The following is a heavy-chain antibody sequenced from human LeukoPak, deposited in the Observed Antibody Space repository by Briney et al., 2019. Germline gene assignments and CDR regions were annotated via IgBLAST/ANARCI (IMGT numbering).Heavy chain of an antibody. D-gene: IGHD4-17*01. CDR1: GFTFSSYG. V-gene: IGHV3-23*01. CDR2: IRGSGGST. J-gene: IGHJ4*01. Sequence: PGGSMRLSCGASGFTFSSYGMSWVRQAPGKGLECVSSIRGSGGSTYYSDSVKGRFTISRDNSKNTLYLQMNSLRAEDTAVYYCAKDTQTVTTDGDYWDQGTLVTVSS. CDR3: AKDTQTVTTDGDY.